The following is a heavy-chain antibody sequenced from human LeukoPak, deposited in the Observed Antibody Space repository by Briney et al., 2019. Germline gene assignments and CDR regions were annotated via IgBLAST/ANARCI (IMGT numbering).Heavy chain of an antibody. CDR2: ISEDGSIK. V-gene: IGHV3-30*18. J-gene: IGHJ3*02. CDR1: GFAFSSCG. D-gene: IGHD1-26*01. Sequence: PGMSLRLSCAASGFAFSSCGIHWVRQAPGKGLEWVALISEDGSIKFYADSVKGRFTISEDNSKNTLYLQMNSLRAEDTAVYYCAKEVGARDAFDIWGQGTLVTVSP. CDR3: AKEVGARDAFDI.